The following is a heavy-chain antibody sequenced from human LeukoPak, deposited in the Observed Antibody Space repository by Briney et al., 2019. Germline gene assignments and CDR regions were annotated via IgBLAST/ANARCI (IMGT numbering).Heavy chain of an antibody. CDR3: AKDIFGDGYWHCAGGCREY. J-gene: IGHJ4*02. Sequence: GGSLRLSCTTSGFTFSSNAMNWVRQAPGKGLEWVSVISGRGDKTYYADSVKGRFTISRDNSKNTLYLQMNSLRAEDTALYYCAKDIFGDGYWHCAGGCREYWGQGTLVTVSS. D-gene: IGHD5-18*01. CDR2: ISGRGDKT. V-gene: IGHV3-23*01. CDR1: GFTFSSNA.